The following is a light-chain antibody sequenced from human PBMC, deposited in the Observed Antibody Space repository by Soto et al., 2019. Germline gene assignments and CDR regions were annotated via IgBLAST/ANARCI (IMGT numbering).Light chain of an antibody. Sequence: IVLTQCPGTLSLSPGERATLSCRASQSVSNKYLAWYQQKPGQAPRLIIYGASNRATGIPDRFSGSVSGTEGTLTISGLKTEDALTYYCQQAKSFPITFGQGTRLEIK. CDR3: QQAKSFPIT. V-gene: IGKV3-20*01. CDR2: GAS. J-gene: IGKJ5*01. CDR1: QSVSNKY.